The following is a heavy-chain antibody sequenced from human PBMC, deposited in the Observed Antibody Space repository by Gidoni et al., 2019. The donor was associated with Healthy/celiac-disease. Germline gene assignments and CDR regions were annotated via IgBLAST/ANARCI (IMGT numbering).Heavy chain of an antibody. D-gene: IGHD2-2*01. CDR1: GGSISSYY. CDR2: SYYSGST. V-gene: IGHV4-59*01. Sequence: QVQLQESGPGLVKPSETLSLTCTVSGGSISSYYWSWIRQPPGKGLEWIGYSYYSGSTNYNPSLKSRVTISVDTSKNQFSLKLSSVTAADTAVYYCARAMGYCSSTSCYEWFDPWGQGTLVTVSS. CDR3: ARAMGYCSSTSCYEWFDP. J-gene: IGHJ5*02.